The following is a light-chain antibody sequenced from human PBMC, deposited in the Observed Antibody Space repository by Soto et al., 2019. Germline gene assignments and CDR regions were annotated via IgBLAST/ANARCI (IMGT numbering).Light chain of an antibody. Sequence: QSALTQPPSASGSPGQSVTISCTGTSSDVGGYNYVSWYQQHPGKAPKLTIYEVAKRPSGVPDRISGSKSGNTASLTVSGLQAEDEADYYCSSYADRNKFLFGGGTKLTVL. CDR1: SSDVGGYNY. CDR2: EVA. J-gene: IGLJ3*02. V-gene: IGLV2-8*01. CDR3: SSYADRNKFL.